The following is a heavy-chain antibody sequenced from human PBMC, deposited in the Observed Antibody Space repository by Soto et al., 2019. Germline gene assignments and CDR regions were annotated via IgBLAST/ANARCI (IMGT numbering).Heavy chain of an antibody. D-gene: IGHD2-2*01. J-gene: IGHJ3*02. Sequence: GGSLRLSCAASGFTFSSYAMHWVRQAPGKGLEWVAVIPHDGSNKYYADSVKGRFTISRDNSKNTLYLQMNSLRAEDTAVYYCASARRASYHDAFDIWGQGTMVTVSS. CDR2: IPHDGSNK. CDR3: ASARRASYHDAFDI. CDR1: GFTFSSYA. V-gene: IGHV3-30-3*01.